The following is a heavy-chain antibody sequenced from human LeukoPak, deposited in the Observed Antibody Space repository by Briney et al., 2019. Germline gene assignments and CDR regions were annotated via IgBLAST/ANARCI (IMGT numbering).Heavy chain of an antibody. CDR3: ARDGVGPIPYDY. CDR2: INSDGSNT. CDR1: GFTLSGYW. D-gene: IGHD1-26*01. J-gene: IGHJ4*02. Sequence: PGGSLRLSCAASGFTLSGYWMYWVRQVPGKGLVWVSHINSDGSNTKYADSVKGRFTISRDNAKNTLYLQMNSLRAEDTAVYYCARDGVGPIPYDYWGQGTLVTVSS. V-gene: IGHV3-74*03.